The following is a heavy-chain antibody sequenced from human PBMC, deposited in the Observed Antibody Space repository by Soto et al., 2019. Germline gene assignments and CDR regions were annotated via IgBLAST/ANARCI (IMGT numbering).Heavy chain of an antibody. V-gene: IGHV5-10-1*01. J-gene: IGHJ4*02. CDR3: ARQIYDSDTGPTFQYYFDS. CDR2: IDPSDSQT. Sequence: GESLKISCKGSGYSFAGYWITWVRQKPGKGLEWMGRIDPSDSQTYYSPSFRGHVTISVTKSITTVFLQWSSLRASDTAMYYCARQIYDSDTGPTFQYYFDSWGQGTPVTVSS. D-gene: IGHD3-22*01. CDR1: GYSFAGYW.